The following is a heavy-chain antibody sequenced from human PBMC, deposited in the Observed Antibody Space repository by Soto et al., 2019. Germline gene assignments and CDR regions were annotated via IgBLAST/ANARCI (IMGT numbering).Heavy chain of an antibody. D-gene: IGHD3-3*01. CDR2: INHSGST. CDR3: ARAGFLEWLIDY. J-gene: IGHJ4*02. Sequence: ADTRSLTCAVYGVSFSGYYWSWLRQPPGKGLEWIGEINHSGSTNYNPSLKSRVTISVDTSKNQFSLKLSSVTAADTAVYYCARAGFLEWLIDYWGQGTLVTVSS. CDR1: GVSFSGYY. V-gene: IGHV4-34*01.